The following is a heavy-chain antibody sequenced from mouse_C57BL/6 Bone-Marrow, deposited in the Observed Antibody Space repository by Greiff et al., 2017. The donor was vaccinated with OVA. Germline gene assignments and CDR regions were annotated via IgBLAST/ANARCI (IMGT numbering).Heavy chain of an antibody. CDR1: GYSFTDYN. CDR3: AREPNYYGSRTWFAY. D-gene: IGHD1-1*01. J-gene: IGHJ3*01. CDR2: INPNYGTT. V-gene: IGHV1-39*01. Sequence: VQLKESGPELVKPGASVKISCKASGYSFTDYNMNWVKQSNGKSLEWIGVINPNYGTTSYNQKFKGKATLTVDQSSSTAYMQLNSLTSEDSAVYYCAREPNYYGSRTWFAYWGQGTLVTVSA.